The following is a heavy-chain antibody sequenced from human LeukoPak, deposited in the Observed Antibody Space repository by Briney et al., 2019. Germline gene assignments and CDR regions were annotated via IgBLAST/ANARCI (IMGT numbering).Heavy chain of an antibody. CDR3: ARDGSGWYEEGYGWFDP. D-gene: IGHD6-19*01. Sequence: GGSLRLSCAASGFTFSSYVMSWVRQAPGKGLEWVSAISGSGGSTYFPDSVKGRFTISRDNSKNTPYLQINSLRAEDTAVYYCARDGSGWYEEGYGWFDPWGQGTLVTVSS. V-gene: IGHV3-23*01. CDR1: GFTFSSYV. J-gene: IGHJ5*02. CDR2: ISGSGGST.